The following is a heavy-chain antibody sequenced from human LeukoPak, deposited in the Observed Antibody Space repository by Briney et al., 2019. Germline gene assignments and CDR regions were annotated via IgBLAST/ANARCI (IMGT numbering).Heavy chain of an antibody. V-gene: IGHV1-69*13. D-gene: IGHD2-2*01. Sequence: ASVKVSCKASGYTFPSYFMHWVRQAPGQGLEWMGGIIPIFGTANYAQKFQGRVTITADESTSTAYMELSSLRSEDTAVYYCARDYIGYCSSTSCPGGYWGQGTLVTVSS. CDR1: GYTFPSYF. CDR2: IIPIFGTA. CDR3: ARDYIGYCSSTSCPGGY. J-gene: IGHJ4*02.